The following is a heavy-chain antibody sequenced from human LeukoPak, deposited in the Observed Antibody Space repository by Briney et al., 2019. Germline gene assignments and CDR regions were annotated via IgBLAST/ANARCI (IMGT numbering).Heavy chain of an antibody. CDR1: GYTFTGYY. CDR2: ISPNSGDT. Sequence: ASVKVSCKASGYTFTGYYMHWVRQAPGQGLEWMGWISPNSGDTNYAQKFQGWVTMTRDTSISTAYMELSRLRSDDTAVYYCARTKRAYSGYDFGYYYGMDVWGQGTTVTVSS. CDR3: ARTKRAYSGYDFGYYYGMDV. V-gene: IGHV1-2*04. J-gene: IGHJ6*02. D-gene: IGHD5-12*01.